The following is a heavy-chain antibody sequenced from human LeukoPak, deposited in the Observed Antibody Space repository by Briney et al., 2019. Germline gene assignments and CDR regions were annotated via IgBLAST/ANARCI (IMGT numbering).Heavy chain of an antibody. J-gene: IGHJ4*02. CDR3: ARGPSSSWYPRFDY. V-gene: IGHV4-34*01. CDR2: IKHSGST. D-gene: IGHD6-13*01. Sequence: SETLSLTCAVYGGSFSGYYWSWIRQPPGKGLEWIGEIKHSGSTNYNPSLKSRVTISVDTSKNQFSLKLSSVTAADTAVYYCARGPSSSWYPRFDYWGQGTLVTVSS. CDR1: GGSFSGYY.